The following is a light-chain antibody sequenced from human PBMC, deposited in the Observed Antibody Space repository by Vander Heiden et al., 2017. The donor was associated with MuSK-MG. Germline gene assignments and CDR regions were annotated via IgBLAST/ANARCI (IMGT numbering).Light chain of an antibody. CDR1: QDISSY. Sequence: DIQMKQSPSSLSASVGDRVTITCQASQDISSYLDWYQQKPGKAPKLLIYDASNLETGVPSRFSGSGSGTDFTFTISSLQPEDIATYYCQQYDNLPFTFGGGTKVEIK. J-gene: IGKJ4*01. CDR3: QQYDNLPFT. CDR2: DAS. V-gene: IGKV1-33*01.